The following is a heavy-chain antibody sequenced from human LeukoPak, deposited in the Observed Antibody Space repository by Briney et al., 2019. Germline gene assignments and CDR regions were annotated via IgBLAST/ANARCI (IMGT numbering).Heavy chain of an antibody. Sequence: GGSLRLSCTASGFTFGDYAMSWFRQAPGKGLEWVGFIRSKAYGGTTEYAASVKGRFTISRDDSKSIAYLQMNSLKTEDTAVYYCTRFLYSSSNYFGCWGQGTLVTVSS. CDR3: TRFLYSSSNYFGC. CDR1: GFTFGDYA. V-gene: IGHV3-49*03. CDR2: IRSKAYGGTT. J-gene: IGHJ4*02. D-gene: IGHD6-6*01.